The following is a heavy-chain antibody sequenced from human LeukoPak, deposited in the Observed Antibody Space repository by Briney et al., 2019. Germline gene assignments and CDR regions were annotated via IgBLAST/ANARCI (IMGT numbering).Heavy chain of an antibody. V-gene: IGHV4-4*07. D-gene: IGHD1-1*01. Sequence: PSETLSLTCTVSGGSISSYYWSWIRQPAGKGLEWIGRIYTRGSTNYNPSLKSRVTMSVDTSKNQFSLKLSSVTAPDTAVYYCARVQYNWNDGNYYYYYMDVWGKGTTVTVSS. CDR1: GGSISSYY. CDR2: IYTRGST. CDR3: ARVQYNWNDGNYYYYYMDV. J-gene: IGHJ6*03.